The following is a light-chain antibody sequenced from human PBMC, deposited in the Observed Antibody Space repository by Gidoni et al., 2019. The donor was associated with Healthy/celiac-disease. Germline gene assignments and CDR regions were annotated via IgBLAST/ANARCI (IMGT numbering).Light chain of an antibody. Sequence: SALTQPASVSGSPGPSITISCTGTTSDVGGYNYVSWYQPHPGKAPKLMIYDVSNRPSVVSNRFSGSKSGNTASLTISGLQAEDEADYYCSSYTSSSTPGVFGGGTKLTVL. J-gene: IGLJ3*02. CDR2: DVS. CDR1: TSDVGGYNY. V-gene: IGLV2-14*03. CDR3: SSYTSSSTPGV.